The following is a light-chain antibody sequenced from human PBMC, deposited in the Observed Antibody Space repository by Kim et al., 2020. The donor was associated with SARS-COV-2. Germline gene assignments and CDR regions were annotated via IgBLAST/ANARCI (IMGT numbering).Light chain of an antibody. J-gene: IGLJ1*01. V-gene: IGLV1-40*01. Sequence: QSATISCDWTSSHFGSGYGVHWYQPLPGTAPKLLVYAYSTLPTGVPDRFSGSNSCTSAALAITGLQAEDEADYYCQSYDNSLSAYVFGTGTKVTVL. CDR1: SSHFGSGYG. CDR2: AYS. CDR3: QSYDNSLSAYV.